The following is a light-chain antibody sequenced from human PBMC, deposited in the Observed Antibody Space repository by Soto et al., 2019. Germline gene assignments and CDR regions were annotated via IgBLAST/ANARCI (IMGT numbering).Light chain of an antibody. Sequence: QSALTQPASVSGFPGQSITISCTGTISDVGRYNLVSWYQQHPDKAPKLIIYEDIERPSGVSHRFSGSTSGNTASLTISGLQTEDEAKYFCCSYAGGASVVFGGGTQLTVL. V-gene: IGLV2-23*01. CDR1: ISDVGRYNL. J-gene: IGLJ2*01. CDR3: CSYAGGASVV. CDR2: EDI.